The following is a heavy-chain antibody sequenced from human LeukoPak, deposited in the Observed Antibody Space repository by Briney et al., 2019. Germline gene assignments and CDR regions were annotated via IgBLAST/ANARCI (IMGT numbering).Heavy chain of an antibody. CDR2: INHSGST. CDR3: ARGRTMIVVVPRRAAFDI. CDR1: GGSFSGYY. D-gene: IGHD3-22*01. J-gene: IGHJ3*02. Sequence: SSETLSLTCAVYGGSFSGYYWSWIRQPPGKGLEWIGEINHSGSTNYNPSLKSRVTISVDTSKNQFSLKLSSVTAADTAVYYCARGRTMIVVVPRRAAFDIWGHGTMVTVSS. V-gene: IGHV4-34*01.